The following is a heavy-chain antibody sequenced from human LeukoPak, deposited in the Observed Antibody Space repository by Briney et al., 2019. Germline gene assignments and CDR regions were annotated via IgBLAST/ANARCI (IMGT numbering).Heavy chain of an antibody. V-gene: IGHV4-61*01. CDR2: IYYSGST. CDR1: GGSVSSGSSY. D-gene: IGHD3-22*01. CDR3: PREAHYYDSSGYYRVDYFDY. J-gene: IGHJ4*02. Sequence: ADTLSLTCTVSGGSVSSGSSYWAWIRQPPGKGLERFGYIYYSGSTNYNPSLKSRVTISVDPSKNQFSLKLSSVTAADTAVYYCPREAHYYDSSGYYRVDYFDYWGQGTLVTVSS.